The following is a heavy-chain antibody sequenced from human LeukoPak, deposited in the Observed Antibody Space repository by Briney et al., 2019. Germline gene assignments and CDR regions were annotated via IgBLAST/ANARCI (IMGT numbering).Heavy chain of an antibody. CDR3: ARSGGIIDY. D-gene: IGHD3-10*01. J-gene: IGHJ4*02. V-gene: IGHV3-74*03. CDR2: TDPNGIT. Sequence: GGSLRLSCAASGFSFNIFGMSWVRQAPGKGLVWVSRTDPNGITTYADSVKGRFTISRDNAKNTLYLQMNSLRAEDTARYYCARSGGIIDYWGQGTLVTVSS. CDR1: GFSFNIFG.